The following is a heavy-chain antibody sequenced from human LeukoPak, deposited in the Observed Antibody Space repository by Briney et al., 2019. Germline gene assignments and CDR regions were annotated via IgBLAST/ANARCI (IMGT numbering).Heavy chain of an antibody. V-gene: IGHV3-30*03. Sequence: GGSLRLSCAASGFTFRAYGMQWVRQAPGKGLEWVAVISYDGSNKYYADSVKGRFTISRDNSKNTLYLQMNSLRAEDTAVYYCDTASDAFDIWGQGTMVTVSS. CDR2: ISYDGSNK. D-gene: IGHD5-18*01. CDR1: GFTFRAYG. J-gene: IGHJ3*02. CDR3: DTASDAFDI.